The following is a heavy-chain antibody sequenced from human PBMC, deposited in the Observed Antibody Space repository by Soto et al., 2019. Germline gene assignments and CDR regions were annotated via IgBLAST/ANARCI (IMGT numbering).Heavy chain of an antibody. J-gene: IGHJ5*02. CDR1: GYTFTSYD. CDR3: ARDYGGNSGPQYNWFDP. D-gene: IGHD4-17*01. Sequence: SVKVSCNASGYTFTSYDINWVRQATGQGLEWMGWMNPNSGNTGYAQKFQGRVTMTRNTSISTAYMELSSLRSEDTAVYYCARDYGGNSGPQYNWFDPWGQGTLVTVSS. CDR2: MNPNSGNT. V-gene: IGHV1-8*01.